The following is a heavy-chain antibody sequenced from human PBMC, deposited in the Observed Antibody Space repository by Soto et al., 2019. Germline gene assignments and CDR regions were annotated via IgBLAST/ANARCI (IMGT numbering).Heavy chain of an antibody. V-gene: IGHV1-69*08. J-gene: IGHJ4*02. CDR2: IIPIFGVT. CDR3: VRDWESTTQTWGFGDS. Sequence: QVQLVQSGAEVKKPGSSEKVSCKASGGTFSSYTITWVRQAPGQGLEWLGRIIPIFGVTNYAQKFQDRVTITADRSTTTAYMELSRLRSEDTAVYYCVRDWESTTQTWGFGDSWGQGTLVTVSS. D-gene: IGHD1-1*01. CDR1: GGTFSSYT.